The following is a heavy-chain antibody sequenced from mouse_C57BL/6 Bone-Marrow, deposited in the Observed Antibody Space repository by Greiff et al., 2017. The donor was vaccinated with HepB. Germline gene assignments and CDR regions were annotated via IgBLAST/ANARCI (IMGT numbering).Heavy chain of an antibody. J-gene: IGHJ4*01. CDR3: ARERAYYSNYDAKDD. CDR1: GYAFSSYW. D-gene: IGHD2-5*01. V-gene: IGHV1-80*01. Sequence: QVQLQQSGAELVKPGASVKISCKASGYAFSSYWMNWVKQRPGKGLEWIGQIYPGDGDTNYNGKFKGKDTLTADKSSSTAYMQLSSLTSEDSAVYFCARERAYYSNYDAKDDWGQGTSVTVSS. CDR2: IYPGDGDT.